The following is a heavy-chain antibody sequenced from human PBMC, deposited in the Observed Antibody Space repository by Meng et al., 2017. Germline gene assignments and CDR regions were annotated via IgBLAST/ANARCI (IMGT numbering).Heavy chain of an antibody. V-gene: IGHV5-51*01. Sequence: KVSCKGSGYSFTSYWIGWVRQMPGKGLKWMGIIYPGDSDTRYSPSFQGQVTISADKSISTAYLQWSSLKASDTAMYYCARRIKPGSSWSRIDYWGQGTLVTVSS. D-gene: IGHD6-13*01. CDR3: ARRIKPGSSWSRIDY. CDR1: GYSFTSYW. J-gene: IGHJ4*02. CDR2: IYPGDSDT.